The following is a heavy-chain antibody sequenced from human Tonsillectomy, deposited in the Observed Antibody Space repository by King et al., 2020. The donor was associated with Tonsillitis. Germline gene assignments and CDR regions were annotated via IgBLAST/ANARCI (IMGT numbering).Heavy chain of an antibody. J-gene: IGHJ3*02. CDR2: IYSGGPT. V-gene: IGHV3-53*01. CDR3: ASPEYGDNDAFDI. D-gene: IGHD4-17*01. CDR1: GFTVTTHY. Sequence: VQLVESGGGLIRPGGSLRLSCAGSGFTVTTHYMILVRQAPGRGLEWVSIIYSGGPTHSTDSVKGRFTISRDNSTTTLHLQMNRLRVEDTAVYYCASPEYGDNDAFDIWGQGTMVTVS.